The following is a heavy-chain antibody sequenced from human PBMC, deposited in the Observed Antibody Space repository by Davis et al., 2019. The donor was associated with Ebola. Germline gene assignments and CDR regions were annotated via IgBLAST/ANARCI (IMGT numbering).Heavy chain of an antibody. CDR3: ARDPGRRVLGVVRGYFLDV. Sequence: PGGSLRLSCEASGFAFGNHFMHWVRQVPGEGLVWVSRITTDGSSTSYADSVKGRFTISRDNDRDILYLQMKSLRAEDTAVYYCARDPGRRVLGVVRGYFLDVWGTGTTVTVSS. CDR1: GFAFGNHF. CDR2: ITTDGSST. D-gene: IGHD3-3*01. J-gene: IGHJ6*03. V-gene: IGHV3-74*01.